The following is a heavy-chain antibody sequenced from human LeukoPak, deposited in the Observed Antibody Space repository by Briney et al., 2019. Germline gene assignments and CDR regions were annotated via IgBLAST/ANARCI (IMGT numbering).Heavy chain of an antibody. CDR2: ISYDGTNK. CDR1: GFTFSSYA. CDR3: ARDFGWLSVFDN. J-gene: IGHJ4*02. Sequence: TGGSLRLSCAASGFTFSSYAIQWVRQAPGKGLEWVAIISYDGTNKYYADSVRGRFTISRDNSKNTLYLQMYSLRAEDTAVYYCARDFGWLSVFDNWGQGTLVTVSS. V-gene: IGHV3-30-3*01. D-gene: IGHD3-9*01.